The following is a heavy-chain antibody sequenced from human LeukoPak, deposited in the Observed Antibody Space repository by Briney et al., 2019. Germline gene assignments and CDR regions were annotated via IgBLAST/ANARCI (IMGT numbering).Heavy chain of an antibody. CDR1: GFTFSSYG. CDR2: ISYDGSNK. V-gene: IGHV3-30*03. CDR3: ARHEPVITLSSYYYGMDV. Sequence: GGSLRLSCAASGFTFSSYGMHWVRQAPGKGLEWVAVISYDGSNKYYADSVKGRFTISRDNSKNTLYLQMNSLRAEDTAVYYCARHEPVITLSSYYYGMDVWGPGTTVTVSS. J-gene: IGHJ6*02. D-gene: IGHD1-14*01.